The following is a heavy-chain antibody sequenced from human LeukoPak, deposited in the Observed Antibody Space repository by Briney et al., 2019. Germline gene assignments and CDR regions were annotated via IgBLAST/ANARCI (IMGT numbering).Heavy chain of an antibody. CDR1: GYTFTSYD. V-gene: IGHV1-8*03. J-gene: IGHJ4*02. D-gene: IGHD3-9*01. CDR2: MNPNSGNT. CDR3: ARGYYDILTGYPLPVYYFDY. Sequence: ASVKVSCKASGYTFTSYDINWVRQATGQGLEWMGWMNPNSGNTGYAQKFQGRVTITRNTSISTAYMELSSLRSEDTAVYYCARGYYDILTGYPLPVYYFDYWGQGTLVTVSS.